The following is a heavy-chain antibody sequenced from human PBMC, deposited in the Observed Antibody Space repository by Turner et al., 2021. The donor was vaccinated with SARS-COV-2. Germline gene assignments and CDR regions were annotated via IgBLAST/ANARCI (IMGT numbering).Heavy chain of an antibody. J-gene: IGHJ4*02. CDR1: GFAFSNYW. CDR2: IKQDGGEK. V-gene: IGHV3-7*01. CDR3: VSKGQVAVAGFDS. D-gene: IGHD6-19*01. Sequence: EVQLVESGGGLVQQGESMRLSCVASGFAFSNYWMTWVRQAPGKGLEWVANIKQDGGEKYYVDSVQGRFTISRDNAENSLYLQMNSLRVEDTAMYYCVSKGQVAVAGFDSWGQGTLVTVSS.